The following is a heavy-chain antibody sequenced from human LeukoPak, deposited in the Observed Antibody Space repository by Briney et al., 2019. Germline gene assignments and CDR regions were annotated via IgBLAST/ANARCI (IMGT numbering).Heavy chain of an antibody. CDR2: ISAYNGNT. CDR3: ARESPYNWNSPSLDY. Sequence: ASVSVSFTCAAYTFTSYGFCLVRQPHGPGLERMGWISAYNGNTNYARKLQGRVTMTTDTSTSKAYMELRSLRSDATAVYYCARESPYNWNSPSLDYWGQGTLVTVSS. J-gene: IGHJ4*02. V-gene: IGHV1-18*01. CDR1: AYTFTSYG. D-gene: IGHD1-7*01.